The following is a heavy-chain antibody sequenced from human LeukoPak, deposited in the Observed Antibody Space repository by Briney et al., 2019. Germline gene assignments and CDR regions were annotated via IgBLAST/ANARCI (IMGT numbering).Heavy chain of an antibody. J-gene: IGHJ4*02. Sequence: SQTLSLTCTVSGGSISSGSYYWSWIRQPAGKGLEWIGRIYTSGSTNYNPSLTSRVTISLDTSKNQFSLKLSSVTAADTAVYYCANSIDFDYGDYYFDYWGQGALVTISS. V-gene: IGHV4-61*02. CDR1: GGSISSGSYY. CDR3: ANSIDFDYGDYYFDY. D-gene: IGHD4-17*01. CDR2: IYTSGST.